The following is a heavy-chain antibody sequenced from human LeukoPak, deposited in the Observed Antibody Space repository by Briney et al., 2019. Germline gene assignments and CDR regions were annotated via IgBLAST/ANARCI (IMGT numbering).Heavy chain of an antibody. CDR2: ISYDGSNK. CDR3: AKDAYIEWLSPGREFDP. CDR1: GFTFSSYG. D-gene: IGHD3-22*01. J-gene: IGHJ5*02. V-gene: IGHV3-30*18. Sequence: GGSLRLSCAASGFTFSSYGMHWVRQAPGKGLEGVAVISYDGSNKYYADSVKGRFTISRDNSKNTLYLQMNSLKAEDTAVYYCAKDAYIEWLSPGREFDPWGQGTLVTVSS.